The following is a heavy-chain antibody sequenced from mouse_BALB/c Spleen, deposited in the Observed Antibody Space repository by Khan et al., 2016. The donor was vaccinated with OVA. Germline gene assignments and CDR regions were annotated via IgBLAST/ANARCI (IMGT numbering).Heavy chain of an antibody. J-gene: IGHJ3*01. CDR3: VNHGSSSAWFTY. Sequence: VQLKESGAELAKPGASVKMSCKASGYTFTIYWMHWVKQRPGQGLEWIGYIDPSTDYTEYNQKFKDKATLTADKSSNTAYMQLTSLTSEDSAVYYCVNHGSSSAWFTYWGQGTLVTVSA. V-gene: IGHV1-7*01. CDR1: GYTFTIYW. D-gene: IGHD1-1*01. CDR2: IDPSTDYT.